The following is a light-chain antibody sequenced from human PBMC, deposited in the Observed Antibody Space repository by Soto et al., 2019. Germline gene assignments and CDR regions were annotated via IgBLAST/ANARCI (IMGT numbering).Light chain of an antibody. Sequence: EIVLTQSPGTLSLSPGERVTLSCRASQSVSSSYLAWYQQKPGQAPRLLIYGASSRATGIPDRFSGSGSGTDFTVTISRLETEDFAVYYCQQYDVSPETLGLGTKVDIK. V-gene: IGKV3-20*01. CDR2: GAS. J-gene: IGKJ1*01. CDR3: QQYDVSPET. CDR1: QSVSSSY.